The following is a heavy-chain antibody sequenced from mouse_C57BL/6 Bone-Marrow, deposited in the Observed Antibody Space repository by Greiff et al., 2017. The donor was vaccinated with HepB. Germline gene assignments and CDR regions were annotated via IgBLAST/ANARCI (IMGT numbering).Heavy chain of an antibody. CDR1: GFSFNTYA. Sequence: EVMLVESGGGLVQPKGSLKLSCAASGFSFNTYAMNWVRQAPGKGLEWVARIRSKSNNYATYYADSVKDRFTISRDDSESMLYLQMNNLKTEDTAMYYCVRAYDGNYFDYWGQGTTLTVSS. D-gene: IGHD2-10*01. V-gene: IGHV10-1*01. CDR2: IRSKSNNYAT. J-gene: IGHJ2*01. CDR3: VRAYDGNYFDY.